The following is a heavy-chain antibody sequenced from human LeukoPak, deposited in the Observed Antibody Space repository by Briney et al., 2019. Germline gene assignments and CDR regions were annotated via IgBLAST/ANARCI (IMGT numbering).Heavy chain of an antibody. D-gene: IGHD1-14*01. CDR1: GFTFGGYG. J-gene: IGHJ4*02. CDR3: TRYNNDHFDY. Sequence: GGSLRLSCAGSGFTFGGYGMHWIRQTPGKGLEWVAVIAYDGGRAFYADSVKGRFTISRDNSKNTMSVQMDDLRAEDTAVYYCTRYNNDHFDYWGQGTLVTVSS. CDR2: IAYDGGRA. V-gene: IGHV3-33*01.